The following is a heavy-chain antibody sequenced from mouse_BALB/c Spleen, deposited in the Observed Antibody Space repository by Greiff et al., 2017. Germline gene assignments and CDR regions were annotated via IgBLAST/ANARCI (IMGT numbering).Heavy chain of an antibody. V-gene: IGHV14-1*02. CDR1: GFNIKDYY. Sequence: VQLQQSGAELVRPGALVKLSCKASGFNIKDYYMHWVKQRPEQGLEWIGWIDPENGNTEYDPKFQGKASITADTSSNTAYLQLSSLTSEDTAVYYCARYSSYYLDYWGQGTLVTVSA. J-gene: IGHJ3*01. CDR3: ARYSSYYLDY. CDR2: IDPENGNT. D-gene: IGHD1-1*01.